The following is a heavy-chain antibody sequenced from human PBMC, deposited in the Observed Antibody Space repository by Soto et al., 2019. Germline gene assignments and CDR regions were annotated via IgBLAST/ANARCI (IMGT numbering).Heavy chain of an antibody. CDR2: IYYSGRS. Sequence: SETLSLTCTVSGESISSSSFYGGVIRQAPGKGLEWIGSIYYSGRSYYNPSLKSRVSISIDTSKSQFSLKLNSVSAADTAVYYCARQRTTVVTQAYFDYWGQGALVTVSS. D-gene: IGHD4-4*01. CDR1: GESISSSSFY. CDR3: ARQRTTVVTQAYFDY. V-gene: IGHV4-39*01. J-gene: IGHJ4*02.